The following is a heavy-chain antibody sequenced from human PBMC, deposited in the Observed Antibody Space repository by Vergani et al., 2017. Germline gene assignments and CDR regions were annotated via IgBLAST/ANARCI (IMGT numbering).Heavy chain of an antibody. J-gene: IGHJ5*02. Sequence: EVQLVESGGGLAPPGGSLRLSCAASGFTFSNYWMSWVRQAPGKGVEWLANIKQDGSEQYYVDSVKGRFTTFRDNAEKSVYLQMNSRRADEDAAVYFCVRTAGPRGNTSTMLDHGGKGTLVIVS. CDR1: GFTFSNYW. D-gene: IGHD5-24*01. CDR3: VRTAGPRGNTSTMLDH. V-gene: IGHV3-7*01. CDR2: IKQDGSEQ.